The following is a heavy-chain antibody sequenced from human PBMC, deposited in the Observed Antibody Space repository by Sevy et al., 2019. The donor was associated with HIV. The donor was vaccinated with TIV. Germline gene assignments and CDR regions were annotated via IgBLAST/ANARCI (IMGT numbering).Heavy chain of an antibody. J-gene: IGHJ4*02. Sequence: GGSLRLSCAASGFTFSDYYMSWIRQAPGKGLEWVSYISSSGSTIYYADSVKGRFTISRDNAKNSLYLQMNSLRAEDTAVYYCAPDANWGSEYYFDYRGQGTLVTVSS. CDR1: GFTFSDYY. V-gene: IGHV3-11*01. CDR3: APDANWGSEYYFDY. D-gene: IGHD7-27*01. CDR2: ISSSGSTI.